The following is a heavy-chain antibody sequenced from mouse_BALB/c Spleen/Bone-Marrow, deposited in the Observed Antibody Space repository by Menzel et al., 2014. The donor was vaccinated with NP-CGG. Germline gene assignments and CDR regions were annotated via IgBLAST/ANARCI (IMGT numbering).Heavy chain of an antibody. J-gene: IGHJ2*01. Sequence: QVQLQQSGAELVRPGSSVKISCKASGYAFSSYWMNWVKQRPGQGLEWIGQIYPGDSDTYYNGKFKGKATLTADKSSNTAYMQLTSLTSEDSAVYFCARGGISVDYWGQGTTLTVSS. V-gene: IGHV1-80*01. CDR1: GYAFSSYW. CDR3: ARGGISVDY. CDR2: IYPGDSDT.